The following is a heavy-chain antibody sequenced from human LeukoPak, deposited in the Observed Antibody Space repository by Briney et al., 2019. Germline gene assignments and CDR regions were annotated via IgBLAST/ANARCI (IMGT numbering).Heavy chain of an antibody. V-gene: IGHV4-59*08. CDR2: KYHSGSP. Sequence: SETLSLTCTVSGGSISGYYWSWIRQPPGKGLEWIGYKYHSGSPNYNPSLKSRVTISVDTSKNQFSLKLSSVTAADTAVYYCARYVSDSSGYYYNFDYWGQGSLVTVSS. D-gene: IGHD3-22*01. CDR1: GGSISGYY. J-gene: IGHJ4*02. CDR3: ARYVSDSSGYYYNFDY.